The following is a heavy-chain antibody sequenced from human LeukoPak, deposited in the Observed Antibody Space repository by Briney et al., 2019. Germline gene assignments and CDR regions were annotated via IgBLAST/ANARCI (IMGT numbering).Heavy chain of an antibody. D-gene: IGHD5-18*01. CDR3: AKDALIGRGYSYGYYDY. J-gene: IGHJ4*02. CDR1: GFTFSTYA. CDR2: ISGNGDST. V-gene: IGHV3-23*01. Sequence: GGSLRLSCAASGFTFSTYAMSWVRQAPGKGLEWVSAISGNGDSTYYADSVKGRFTISRDSSKNTLYLQMNSLRAEDTAAYYCAKDALIGRGYSYGYYDYWGQGTLVTVSS.